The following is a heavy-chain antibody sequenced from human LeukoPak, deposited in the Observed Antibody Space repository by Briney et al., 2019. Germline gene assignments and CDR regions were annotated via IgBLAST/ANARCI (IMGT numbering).Heavy chain of an antibody. CDR3: ARAAIAAARIYYYMDV. J-gene: IGHJ6*03. Sequence: GGSLRLSCTASGFTFSSFSMNWVRQAPGKGLEWVSSISSSSSYIYYADSVKGRFTISRDNAKNSLYLQMNSLRADDTAVYYCARAAIAAARIYYYMDVWGKGTTVTVSS. CDR1: GFTFSSFS. CDR2: ISSSSSYI. D-gene: IGHD6-13*01. V-gene: IGHV3-21*01.